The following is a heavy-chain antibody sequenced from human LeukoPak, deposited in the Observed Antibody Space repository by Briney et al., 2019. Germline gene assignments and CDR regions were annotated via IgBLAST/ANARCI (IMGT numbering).Heavy chain of an antibody. Sequence: GGSLRLSCAASGFTFSSYAMSWVRQAPGKGLEWVSAISGSGGSTYYADSVKGRFTISRDNSKNTLYLQMNSLRAEDTAVYYCARTMVREFPYYMDVWGKGTTVTVSS. V-gene: IGHV3-23*01. CDR3: ARTMVREFPYYMDV. CDR1: GFTFSSYA. D-gene: IGHD3-10*01. J-gene: IGHJ6*03. CDR2: ISGSGGST.